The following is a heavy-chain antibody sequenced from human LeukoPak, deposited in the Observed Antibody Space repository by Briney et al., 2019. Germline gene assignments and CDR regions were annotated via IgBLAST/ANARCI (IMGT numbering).Heavy chain of an antibody. V-gene: IGHV4-34*01. CDR1: GGSFSGHY. Sequence: PSETLSLTCAVYGGSFSGHYWSWIRQPPGKGLEWIGEINHSGSTNYNPSLKSRVTISVDTSKNQFSLKLSSVTAADTAVYYCARGYDFWSGYPRYYFDYWGQGTLVTVSS. J-gene: IGHJ4*02. CDR3: ARGYDFWSGYPRYYFDY. CDR2: INHSGST. D-gene: IGHD3-3*01.